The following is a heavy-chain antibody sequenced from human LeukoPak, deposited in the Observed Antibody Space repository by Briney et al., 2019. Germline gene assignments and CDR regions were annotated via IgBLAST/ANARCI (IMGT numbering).Heavy chain of an antibody. CDR2: TNHSGST. J-gene: IGHJ4*02. V-gene: IGHV4-34*01. CDR1: GGSFSGYY. CDR3: ARGGEGSGRYVDY. D-gene: IGHD3-10*01. Sequence: SETLSLTCAVYGGSFSGYYWSWIRQPPGKRLEWIGETNHSGSTNYNPSLKSRVTISVDTSKNQFSLKLSSVTAADTAVYYCARGGEGSGRYVDYWGQGTLVTVSS.